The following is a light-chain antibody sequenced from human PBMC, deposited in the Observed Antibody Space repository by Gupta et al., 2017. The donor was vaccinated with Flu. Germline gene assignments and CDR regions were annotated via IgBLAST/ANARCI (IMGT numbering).Light chain of an antibody. J-gene: IGLJ1*01. CDR1: SSDVGSYNN. CDR2: EVS. V-gene: IGLV2-14*01. Sequence: QSDLTQPATASGSCGHSNSISSPGPSSDVGSYNNVSWYLQHPSKAPKLMIYEVSNRPSEVANRLAGSKSGNSASLTISGLQAEDEADYYCSSYTSNTTLYAFGTGTKVTVL. CDR3: SSYTSNTTLYA.